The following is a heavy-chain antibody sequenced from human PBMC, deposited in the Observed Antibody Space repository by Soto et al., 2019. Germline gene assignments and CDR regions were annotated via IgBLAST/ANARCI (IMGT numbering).Heavy chain of an antibody. D-gene: IGHD3-22*01. V-gene: IGHV4-39*01. CDR1: GGSISSSNYY. Sequence: PWETLSLTCTVSGGSISSSNYYWGWIRQPPGKGLEWIGSIYYDGSSYYNPSLKSRVITSVDTSKNQFSLKLSSVTAADTAVYYCAVLLDVSICKCYVYWGQGTLVTVSS. J-gene: IGHJ4*02. CDR3: AVLLDVSICKCYVY. CDR2: IYYDGSS.